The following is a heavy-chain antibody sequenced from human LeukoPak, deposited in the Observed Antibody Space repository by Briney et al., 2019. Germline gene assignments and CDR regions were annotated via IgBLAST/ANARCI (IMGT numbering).Heavy chain of an antibody. J-gene: IGHJ4*02. CDR3: ARTVYYDSSGYYPPGYFDY. V-gene: IGHV1-69*13. CDR1: GYTFTSYG. CDR2: IIPIFGTA. Sequence: SVKVSCKASGYTFTSYGISWVRQAPGQGLEWMGGIIPIFGTANYAQKFQGRVTITADESTSTAYMELSSLRSEDTAVYYCARTVYYDSSGYYPPGYFDYWGQGTLVTVSS. D-gene: IGHD3-22*01.